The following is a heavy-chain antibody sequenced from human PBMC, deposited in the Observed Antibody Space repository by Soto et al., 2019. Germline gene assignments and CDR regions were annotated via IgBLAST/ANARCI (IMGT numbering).Heavy chain of an antibody. Sequence: VGSLRLSCAASGFTFSSYGMTWVRQAPGKGLEWVSFSSATGSGRYYADSVKGRFTISRDNSKNTLYLQMSSLRADDTAVYYCAKDRRAGGNYGFYSDFWGQGALVTVSS. CDR2: SSATGSGR. D-gene: IGHD1-7*01. CDR1: GFTFSSYG. V-gene: IGHV3-23*01. CDR3: AKDRRAGGNYGFYSDF. J-gene: IGHJ4*02.